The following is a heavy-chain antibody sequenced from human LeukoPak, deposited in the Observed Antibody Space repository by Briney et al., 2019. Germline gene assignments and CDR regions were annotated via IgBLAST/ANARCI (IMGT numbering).Heavy chain of an antibody. V-gene: IGHV4-39*01. CDR3: ARHIERRHTFKYYYYGMDV. CDR1: GGSISSSSYY. CDR2: IYYSGST. J-gene: IGHJ6*02. D-gene: IGHD1-1*01. Sequence: SETLSLTCTVSGGSISSSSYYWGWIRQPPGKGLEWIGSIYYSGSTYYNLSLKSRVTISVDTSKNQFSLKLSSVTAADTAVYYCARHIERRHTFKYYYYGMDVWGQGTTVTVSS.